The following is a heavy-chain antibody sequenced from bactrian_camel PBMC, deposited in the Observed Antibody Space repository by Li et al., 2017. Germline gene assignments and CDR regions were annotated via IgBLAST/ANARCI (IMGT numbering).Heavy chain of an antibody. Sequence: HVQLVESGGASVQTGGSPRLSCAASGNIASSYCMGWFRQAPGKGREFVSTIHDDGITSYADSVKGRFTISRDNADNTPYLQMNYLEPEDTAMYICAARVASIFDRFDPALLARYYNTWGQGTQVTVS. CDR1: GNIASSYC. D-gene: IGHD7*01. V-gene: IGHV3S53*01. CDR3: AARVASIFDRFDPALLARYYNT. J-gene: IGHJ4*01. CDR2: IHDDGIT.